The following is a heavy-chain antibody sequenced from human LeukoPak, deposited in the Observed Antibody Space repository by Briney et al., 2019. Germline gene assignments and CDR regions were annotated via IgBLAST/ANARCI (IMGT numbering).Heavy chain of an antibody. D-gene: IGHD1-26*01. CDR1: GGTFSSYA. J-gene: IGHJ5*02. CDR2: IIPIFGTA. V-gene: IGHV1-69*13. Sequence: GASVKVSCKASGGTFSSYAISWVRQAPGQGLEWMGGIIPIFGTANYAQKFQGRVTITAGESTSTAYMELSSLRSEDTAVYYCAPVGARRWFDPWGQGTLVTVSS. CDR3: APVGARRWFDP.